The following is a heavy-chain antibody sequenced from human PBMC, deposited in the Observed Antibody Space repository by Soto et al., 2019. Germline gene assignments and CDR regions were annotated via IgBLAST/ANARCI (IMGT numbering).Heavy chain of an antibody. CDR1: GNSFTNFH. V-gene: IGHV1-46*01. Sequence: QVQLSQFGAEVKKPGASVKVSCKASGNSFTNFHIHWVRQAPGQGLEWMGMIDPSGGITWDAQRITGRITMTMDASTSTVYMELRGLTSEDTAVYYCARDVSGHDNYETIGYYFDHWGQGTLVTVSS. D-gene: IGHD3-22*01. CDR2: IDPSGGIT. J-gene: IGHJ4*02. CDR3: ARDVSGHDNYETIGYYFDH.